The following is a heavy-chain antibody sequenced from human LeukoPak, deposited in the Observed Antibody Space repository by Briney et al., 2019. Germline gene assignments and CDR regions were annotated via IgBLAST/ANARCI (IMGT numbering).Heavy chain of an antibody. CDR1: GYTFTGYY. D-gene: IGHD3-22*01. Sequence: ASVKVSCKASGYTFTGYYMHWVRQAPRQGLEWMGWINPNSGGTNYAQKFQGRVTMTRDTSISTAYMELSRLRSEDTAVYYCARYLAEGHYDSSAYIWGQGTMVTVSS. CDR3: ARYLAEGHYDSSAYI. CDR2: INPNSGGT. J-gene: IGHJ3*02. V-gene: IGHV1-2*02.